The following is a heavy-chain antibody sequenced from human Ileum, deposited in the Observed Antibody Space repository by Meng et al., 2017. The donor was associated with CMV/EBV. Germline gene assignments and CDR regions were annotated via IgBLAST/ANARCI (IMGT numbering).Heavy chain of an antibody. CDR2: VNHIEGT. J-gene: IGHJ5*02. CDR3: ARKRDLGPDLSWLDP. CDR1: GSSFGGLS. D-gene: IGHD5-24*01. V-gene: IGHV4-34*02. Sequence: LRLWGVGLLKLTGNLYLTCAVYGSSFGGLSWTWIRQTPGKGLEWIGEVNHIEGTNYNPSLKSRVTISVDTSKKEFSLKLNSVTAADTAVYYCARKRDLGPDLSWLDPWGQGSLVTVSS.